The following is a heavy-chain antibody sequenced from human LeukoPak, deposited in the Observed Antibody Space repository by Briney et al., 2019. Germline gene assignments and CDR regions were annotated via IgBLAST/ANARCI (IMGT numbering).Heavy chain of an antibody. Sequence: GGSLRLSCAASGFSFSSYSMNWVRQAPGKGLEWVSSISSSSSYIYYADSVKGRFTISRDNAKNSLYLQMNSLRAEDTAVYYCASRTHPEWPSDYWGQGTLVTVSS. CDR2: ISSSSSYI. CDR3: ASRTHPEWPSDY. V-gene: IGHV3-21*01. CDR1: GFSFSSYS. J-gene: IGHJ4*02. D-gene: IGHD1-14*01.